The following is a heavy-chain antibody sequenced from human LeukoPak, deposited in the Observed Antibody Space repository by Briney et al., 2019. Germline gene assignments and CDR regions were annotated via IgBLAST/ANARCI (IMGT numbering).Heavy chain of an antibody. CDR2: IYGSGNT. CDR3: ARGYSGSGSYRADYFQH. CDR1: GASISSWY. V-gene: IGHV4-59*01. D-gene: IGHD3-10*01. Sequence: SETLSLTCTVSGASISSWYRSWIRQPPGKGLEWIGYIYGSGNTNYNPSLKSRVTISVDTSKNQFSLKLSSVTAADTAVYYCARGYSGSGSYRADYFQHWGQGTLVTVSS. J-gene: IGHJ1*01.